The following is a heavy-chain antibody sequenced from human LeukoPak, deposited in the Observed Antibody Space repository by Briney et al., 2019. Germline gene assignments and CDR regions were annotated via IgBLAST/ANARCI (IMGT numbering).Heavy chain of an antibody. J-gene: IGHJ4*02. CDR3: ANPFPYYYDSSGYYGGGADHDY. CDR1: GFTFSDYY. CDR2: ISGSGGST. D-gene: IGHD3-22*01. Sequence: PGGSLRLSCAASGFTFSDYYMSWIRQAPGKGLEWVSAISGSGGSTYYADSVKGRFTISRDNSKNTLYLQMNSLRAEDTAVYYCANPFPYYYDSSGYYGGGADHDYWGQGTLVTVSS. V-gene: IGHV3-23*01.